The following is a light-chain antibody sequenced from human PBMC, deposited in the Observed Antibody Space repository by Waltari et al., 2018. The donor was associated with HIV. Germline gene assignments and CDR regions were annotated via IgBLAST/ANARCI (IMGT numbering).Light chain of an antibody. CDR3: CSYAGTYTYV. J-gene: IGLJ1*01. CDR2: DVS. Sequence: QSALTQPASVSGSPGQSVTISCTGTSSDVGDYNLVSWYQQHPGKAPKLMIYDVSKRPSGVSDRFSGSKSGNTASLTISGLQAEDEADYYCCSYAGTYTYVFGAGTKVTVL. CDR1: SSDVGDYNL. V-gene: IGLV2-11*01.